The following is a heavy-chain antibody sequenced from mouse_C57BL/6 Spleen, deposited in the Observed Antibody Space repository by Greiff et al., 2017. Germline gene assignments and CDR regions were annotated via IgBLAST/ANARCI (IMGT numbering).Heavy chain of an antibody. CDR2: IDPSDSET. CDR1: GYTFTSYW. J-gene: IGHJ1*03. CDR3: ARSPYYYGSSYGYFDV. V-gene: IGHV1-52*01. Sequence: VQLQQPGAELVRPGSSVKLSCKASGYTFTSYWMHWVQQRPIQGLEWIGNIDPSDSETHYNQKFKDKATLTVDKSSSTAYMQLSSLTSEDSAVYYCARSPYYYGSSYGYFDVWGTGTTVTVSS. D-gene: IGHD1-1*01.